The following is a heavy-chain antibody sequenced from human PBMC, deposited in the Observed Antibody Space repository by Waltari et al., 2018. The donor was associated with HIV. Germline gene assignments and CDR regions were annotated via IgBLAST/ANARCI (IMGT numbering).Heavy chain of an antibody. CDR3: ARDQGGIAVAGTPGDY. CDR1: GYNFTGDD. Sequence: QVQLVQSGAEVKKPGASVKVLCKASGYNFTGDDRQWGRRAPGQGLGGMGWINPNSGGTNYAQKFQGRVTMTRDTSISTAYMELSRLRSDDTAVYYCARDQGGIAVAGTPGDYWGQGTLVTVSS. CDR2: INPNSGGT. J-gene: IGHJ4*02. D-gene: IGHD6-19*01. V-gene: IGHV1-2*02.